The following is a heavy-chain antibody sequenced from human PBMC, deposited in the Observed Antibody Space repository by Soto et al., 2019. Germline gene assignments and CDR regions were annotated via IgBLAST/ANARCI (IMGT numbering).Heavy chain of an antibody. CDR3: AKHLGKFSSSPWDY. D-gene: IGHD6-19*01. CDR1: GFTFSSYA. J-gene: IGHJ4*02. V-gene: IGHV3-23*01. Sequence: LRLSCAASGFTFSSYAMSWVRQAPGKGLEWVSAISGSGGSTYYADSVKGRFTISRDNSKNTLYLQMNSLRAEDTAVYYCAKHLGKFSSSPWDYWGQGTLVTVSS. CDR2: ISGSGGST.